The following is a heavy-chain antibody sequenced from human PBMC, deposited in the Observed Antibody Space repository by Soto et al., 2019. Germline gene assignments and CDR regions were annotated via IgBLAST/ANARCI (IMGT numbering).Heavy chain of an antibody. V-gene: IGHV4-34*01. Sequence: SETLSLTYAVYGGSFSGYYWSWIRQPPGKGLEWIGEINHSGSTNYNPSLKSRVTISVDTSKNQFSLKLSSVTAADTAVYYCARVSGIYYYGMDVWGHGTTVTVSS. D-gene: IGHD3-10*01. CDR2: INHSGST. CDR3: ARVSGIYYYGMDV. J-gene: IGHJ6*02. CDR1: GGSFSGYY.